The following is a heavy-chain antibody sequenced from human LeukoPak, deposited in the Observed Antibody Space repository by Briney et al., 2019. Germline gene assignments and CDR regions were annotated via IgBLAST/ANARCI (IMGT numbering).Heavy chain of an antibody. D-gene: IGHD3-3*01. CDR1: GFTFSDYY. CDR2: ISGSGGST. CDR3: AKSNDFWSGYPLNWFDP. Sequence: GGPLRLSCAASGFTFSDYYMSGIRQPPGKGLHWVSAISGSGGSTYYADSVKGRFTISRDNSKNTLYLQMNSLRAEDTAVYYCAKSNDFWSGYPLNWFDPWGQGTLVTVSS. V-gene: IGHV3-23*01. J-gene: IGHJ5*02.